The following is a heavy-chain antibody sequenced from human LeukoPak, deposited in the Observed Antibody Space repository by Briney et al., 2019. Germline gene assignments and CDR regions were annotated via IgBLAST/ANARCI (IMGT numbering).Heavy chain of an antibody. CDR1: GFTFSSYS. CDR2: ISSSSSTI. Sequence: GGSLRLSCAASGFTFSSYSMNWVRQAPGKGLEWVSYISSSSSTIYYADSVKGRFTISRDNAKNSLYLQMNSLRAEDTAVYYCAGSMVTISWLIDYWGQGTLVTVSS. J-gene: IGHJ4*02. CDR3: AGSMVTISWLIDY. D-gene: IGHD5-18*01. V-gene: IGHV3-48*04.